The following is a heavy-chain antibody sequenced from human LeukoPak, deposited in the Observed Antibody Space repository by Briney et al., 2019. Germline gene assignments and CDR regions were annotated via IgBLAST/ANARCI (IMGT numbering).Heavy chain of an antibody. V-gene: IGHV3-74*01. CDR2: INSDGSST. Sequence: AGGSLRLSCAASGFTFSSYWMHWVRQAPGKGLVWVSRINSDGSSTNYADSVKGRFTISRDNAKNTVYLQMNSLRAEDTAVYYCARARVHDGLYDIHSAYYMDVWGKGTTVTVSS. CDR1: GFTFSSYW. CDR3: ARARVHDGLYDIHSAYYMDV. J-gene: IGHJ6*03. D-gene: IGHD3-9*01.